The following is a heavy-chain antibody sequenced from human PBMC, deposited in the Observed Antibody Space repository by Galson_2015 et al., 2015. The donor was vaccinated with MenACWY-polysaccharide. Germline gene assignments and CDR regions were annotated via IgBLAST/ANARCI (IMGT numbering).Heavy chain of an antibody. V-gene: IGHV6-1*01. J-gene: IGHJ4*02. D-gene: IGHD2-2*01. CDR3: ARAPDFFTRGFDY. CDR2: TYYRSKWYY. Sequence: CAISGDSVSSNSASWSWIRQSPSGGLEWLGRTYYRSKWYYDYALSVKSRITLNPDTSKNQVSLQLNSMTPEDTAVYYCARAPDFFTRGFDYWGLGTLVTVSS. CDR1: GDSVSSNSAS.